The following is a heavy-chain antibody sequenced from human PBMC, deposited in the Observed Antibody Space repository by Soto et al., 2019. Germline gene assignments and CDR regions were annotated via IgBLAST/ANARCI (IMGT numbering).Heavy chain of an antibody. V-gene: IGHV3-23*01. CDR2: ISGSGGST. D-gene: IGHD3-3*01. Sequence: LRLSCAASGFTFSSYAMSWVRQAPGKGLEWVSAISGSGGSTYYADSVKGRFTISRDNSKNTLYLQMNSLRAEDTAVYYCAKDLGIITIFGVVITDQTLYGMDVWGQGTTVTVSS. J-gene: IGHJ6*02. CDR1: GFTFSSYA. CDR3: AKDLGIITIFGVVITDQTLYGMDV.